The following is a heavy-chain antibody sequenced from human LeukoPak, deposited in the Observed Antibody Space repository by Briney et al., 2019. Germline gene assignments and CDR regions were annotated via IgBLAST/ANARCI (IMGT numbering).Heavy chain of an antibody. Sequence: GGSLRLSCVASGFTFSTDLMHWIRQPPGEGLMYVSQISGDETYTNYADSVKGRFTISRDNAKNTLYLQMNSLRAEDTAVYYCVREDNSFNAWGQGTLVTVSS. CDR2: ISGDETYT. J-gene: IGHJ3*01. CDR1: GFTFSTDL. CDR3: VREDNSFNA. V-gene: IGHV3-74*01. D-gene: IGHD5-24*01.